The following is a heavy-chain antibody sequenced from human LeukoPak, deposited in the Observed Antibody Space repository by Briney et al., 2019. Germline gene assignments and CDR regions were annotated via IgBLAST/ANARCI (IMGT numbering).Heavy chain of an antibody. V-gene: IGHV1-18*01. D-gene: IGHD2-15*01. Sequence: ASVTVSCKASGYTFTSNGISWVRQAPGQGLEWMGWISAYNGYTNYAQKLQGRLTMTTDTSTSTAYMELTSLRSDDTAVYYCARLRHCSAGGCYSPGYWGQGTLVTVSS. CDR3: ARLRHCSAGGCYSPGY. J-gene: IGHJ4*02. CDR1: GYTFTSNG. CDR2: ISAYNGYT.